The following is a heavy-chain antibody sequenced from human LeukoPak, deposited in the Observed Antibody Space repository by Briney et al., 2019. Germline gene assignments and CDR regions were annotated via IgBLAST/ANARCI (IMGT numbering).Heavy chain of an antibody. Sequence: GGSLRLSCVASGFNFGSYGMHWVRQAPDKVLEWVAFIFYDGSNKFYEDSVKGRFTIYRDNPKNTVYLEMNSLRDEDTAVYYCARGSNEHAAALDPWGQGTLVTVSS. CDR1: GFNFGSYG. V-gene: IGHV3-33*01. D-gene: IGHD1-1*01. CDR3: ARGSNEHAAALDP. J-gene: IGHJ5*02. CDR2: IFYDGSNK.